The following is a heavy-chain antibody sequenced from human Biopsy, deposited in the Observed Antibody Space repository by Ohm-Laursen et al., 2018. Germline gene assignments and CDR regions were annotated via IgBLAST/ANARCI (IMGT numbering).Heavy chain of an antibody. Sequence: PLRLSCTASGFTLSDGMTWVRQAPGKGLEWVSSITTDSGRIFYADSVRGRFTISRDNSKNTLYLQMNSLRAEDTAEYYCARHLRYNDYWGQGTLVTVSS. CDR2: ITTDSGRI. D-gene: IGHD3-9*01. V-gene: IGHV3-23*01. CDR1: GFTLSDG. CDR3: ARHLRYNDY. J-gene: IGHJ4*02.